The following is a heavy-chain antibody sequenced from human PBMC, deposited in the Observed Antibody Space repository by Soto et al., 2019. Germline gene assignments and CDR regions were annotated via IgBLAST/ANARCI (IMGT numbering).Heavy chain of an antibody. D-gene: IGHD3-3*01. V-gene: IGHV1-18*01. CDR1: GYPFTSYC. CDR2: ISAYNGNT. Sequence: GASVEVSCKASGYPFTSYCISWVRQAPGQGLEWKGWISAYNGNTNYAQKLQGRVTMTTDTSTSTAYMELRSLRSDDTAVYYCARTITIFGVVTYYFDYWGQGTLVTVSS. CDR3: ARTITIFGVVTYYFDY. J-gene: IGHJ4*02.